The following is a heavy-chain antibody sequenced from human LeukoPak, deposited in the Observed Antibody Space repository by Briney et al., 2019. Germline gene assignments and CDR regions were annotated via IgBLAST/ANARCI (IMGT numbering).Heavy chain of an antibody. CDR3: ARVVDTAMVPQAGYYYYGMTS. J-gene: IGHJ6*02. CDR1: GYTFITYG. D-gene: IGHD5-18*01. V-gene: IGHV1-18*01. Sequence: GASVKVSCKASGYTFITYGISWVRQAPGQGLEWMGWISAYSGKTNYSMKFQGRVTMTTDTSTNTAYMDLRSLKSDDTAVYYCARVVDTAMVPQAGYYYYGMTSGAKGPRSPSP. CDR2: ISAYSGKT.